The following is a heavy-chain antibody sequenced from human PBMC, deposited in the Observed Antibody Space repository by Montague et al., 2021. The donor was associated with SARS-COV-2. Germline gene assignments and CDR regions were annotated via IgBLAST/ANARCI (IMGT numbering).Heavy chain of an antibody. CDR1: GGSFSGYY. D-gene: IGHD2-2*01. J-gene: IGHJ6*02. CDR3: ACLGYGLLFIAWYYGMDV. CDR2: SSHSGST. Sequence: SETLSLTCAVYGGSFSGYYCSWIRQPPGNGMGRIGDSSHSGSTNYNPNLKRQVTRTIDTTKTQFSLNLSSVTATDTATYYCACLGYGLLFIAWYYGMDVWGQGTTVTVSS. V-gene: IGHV4-34*01.